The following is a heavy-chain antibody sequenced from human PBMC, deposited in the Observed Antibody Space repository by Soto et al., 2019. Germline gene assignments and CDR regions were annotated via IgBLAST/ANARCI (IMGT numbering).Heavy chain of an antibody. CDR3: AKKCLVSLATYCTTGDCHYAFDV. CDR2: ISGGGDGT. CDR1: GFTFYNYD. V-gene: IGHV3-23*01. D-gene: IGHD2-8*01. Sequence: EVQLLESGGGLVRPGGSLRLSCAASGFTFYNYDMNWVLQAPGKGLEWVSTISGGGDGTYYADSENARFTISRDNSRNTVYLQMNRMRAEATAVYYCAKKCLVSLATYCTTGDCHYAFDVWGQGTLVTVSS. J-gene: IGHJ3*01.